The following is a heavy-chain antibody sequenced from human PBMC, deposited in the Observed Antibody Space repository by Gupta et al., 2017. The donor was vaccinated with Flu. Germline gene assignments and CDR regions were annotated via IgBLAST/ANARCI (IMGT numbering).Heavy chain of an antibody. J-gene: IGHJ3*02. CDR1: GGSFSGYY. V-gene: IGHV4-34*01. CDR2: INHSGST. D-gene: IGHD3-10*01. Sequence: QVQLQQWGAGLLKPSETLSLTCAVYGGSFSGYYWSWIRQPPGKGLEWIGEINHSGSTNYNPSLKSRVTISVDTSKNQFSLKLSSVTAADTAVYYCARERAGPDYYGSGSLDAFDIWGQGTMVTVSS. CDR3: ARERAGPDYYGSGSLDAFDI.